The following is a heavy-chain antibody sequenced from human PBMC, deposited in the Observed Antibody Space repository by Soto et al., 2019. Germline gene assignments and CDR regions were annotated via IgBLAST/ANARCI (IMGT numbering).Heavy chain of an antibody. J-gene: IGHJ5*02. CDR2: IYYSGST. V-gene: IGHV4-59*01. CDR3: ARGVTIFGVVINGWFDP. D-gene: IGHD3-3*01. CDR1: GCSISSYY. Sequence: SETLSLTCTFSGCSISSYYWSWIRQPPGEGLEWIGYIYYSGSTNYNPSLKSRVTISVDTSKNQFSLKLSSVTAADTAVYYCARGVTIFGVVINGWFDPWGQGTLVTVSS.